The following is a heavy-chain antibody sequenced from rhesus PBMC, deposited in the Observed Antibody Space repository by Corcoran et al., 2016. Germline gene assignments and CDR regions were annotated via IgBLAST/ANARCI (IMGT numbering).Heavy chain of an antibody. J-gene: IGHJ4*01. CDR3: TRNNWPYRFDY. CDR2: IKNQADGGAA. CDR1: GFTFSNYW. Sequence: EVQLVESGGGLVQPGGSLRLSCAASGFTFSNYWMSWVSQAPGKGLGWVGFIKNQADGGAAGYAESVKGRFTISREDSKNILYLQMNSRKTEDTAVYYCTRNNWPYRFDYWGQGVLVTVSS. V-gene: IGHV3S11*01. D-gene: IGHD1-38*01.